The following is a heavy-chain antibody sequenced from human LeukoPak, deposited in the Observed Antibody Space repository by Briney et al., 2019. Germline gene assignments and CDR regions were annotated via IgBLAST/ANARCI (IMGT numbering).Heavy chain of an antibody. CDR2: INPNSGGT. V-gene: IGHV1-2*02. J-gene: IGHJ4*02. Sequence: ASVKVSCKASGYTVTGYYMHWVRQAPAQGLEWMGWINPNSGGTNYAQKFQGRVTMTRDTSISTAYMELSRLRSDDTAVYYCARDLGPGYYGSGSYYTPAGLDYWGQGTLVTVSS. CDR3: ARDLGPGYYGSGSYYTPAGLDY. CDR1: GYTVTGYY. D-gene: IGHD3-10*01.